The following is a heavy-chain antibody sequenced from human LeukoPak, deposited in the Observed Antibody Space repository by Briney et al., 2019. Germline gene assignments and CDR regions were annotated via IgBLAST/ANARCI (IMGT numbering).Heavy chain of an antibody. J-gene: IGHJ4*02. CDR3: ARDRGSGNYYEFGY. Sequence: ASVKVSCKASGYTFTGYYMHWVRQAPGQGLEWMGWINTNTGNPTYAQGFTGRFVFSLDTSVSTAYLQISSLKAEDTAVYYCARDRGSGNYYEFGYWGQGTLVTVSS. D-gene: IGHD1-26*01. V-gene: IGHV7-4-1*02. CDR1: GYTFTGYY. CDR2: INTNTGNP.